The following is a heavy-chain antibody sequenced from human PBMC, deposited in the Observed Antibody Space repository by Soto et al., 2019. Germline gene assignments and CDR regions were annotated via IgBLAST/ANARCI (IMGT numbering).Heavy chain of an antibody. CDR1: GGTSSSYT. CDR2: IIPILGIA. J-gene: IGHJ4*02. Sequence: SVKVSCQASGGTSSSYTISWVRQAPGQGLEWMGRIIPILGIANYAQKFQGRVTITADKSTSTAYMELSSLRSEDTAVYYCARDTSYGDYADYWGQGTLVTVSS. CDR3: ARDTSYGDYADY. D-gene: IGHD4-17*01. V-gene: IGHV1-69*04.